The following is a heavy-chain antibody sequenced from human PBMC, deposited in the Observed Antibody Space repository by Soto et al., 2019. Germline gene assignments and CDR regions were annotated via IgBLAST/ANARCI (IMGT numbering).Heavy chain of an antibody. Sequence: QVQLQESGPGLVKPAGTLSLTCAVSGGSISSSYWWSWVRQPPGKGLEWIGEVYHSGSTNYNPSLRSRVTTSVDKSTNQFSRQMTSVTAADTAVYYCARGSSWGRFDPWGQGTLVTVSS. J-gene: IGHJ5*02. CDR3: ARGSSWGRFDP. CDR2: VYHSGST. D-gene: IGHD6-13*01. V-gene: IGHV4-4*02. CDR1: GGSISSSYW.